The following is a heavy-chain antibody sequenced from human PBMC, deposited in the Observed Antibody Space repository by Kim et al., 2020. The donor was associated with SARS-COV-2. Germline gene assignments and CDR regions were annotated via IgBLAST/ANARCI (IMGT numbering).Heavy chain of an antibody. CDR1: GFTFSSYG. CDR3: AKGGGYDILTGNYYYYYGMDV. J-gene: IGHJ6*02. D-gene: IGHD3-9*01. V-gene: IGHV3-30*18. Sequence: GGSLRLSCAASGFTFSSYGMHWVRQAPGKGLEWVAVISYDGSNKYYADSVKGRFTISRDNSKNTLYLQMNSLRAEDTAVYYCAKGGGYDILTGNYYYYYGMDVWGQGTTVTVSS. CDR2: ISYDGSNK.